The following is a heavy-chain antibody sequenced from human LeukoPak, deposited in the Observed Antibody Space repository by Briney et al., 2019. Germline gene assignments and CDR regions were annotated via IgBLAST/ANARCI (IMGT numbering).Heavy chain of an antibody. CDR3: AKAWDYYDSSGYPATYAFDI. D-gene: IGHD3-22*01. J-gene: IGHJ3*02. V-gene: IGHV3-30*04. CDR2: ISYDGSNK. Sequence: GGSLRLSCAASGFTFSSYAMHWVRQAPGKGLEWVAVISYDGSNKYYADSVKGRFTISRDNSKNTLYLQMNSLRAEDTAVYYCAKAWDYYDSSGYPATYAFDIWGQGTMVTVSS. CDR1: GFTFSSYA.